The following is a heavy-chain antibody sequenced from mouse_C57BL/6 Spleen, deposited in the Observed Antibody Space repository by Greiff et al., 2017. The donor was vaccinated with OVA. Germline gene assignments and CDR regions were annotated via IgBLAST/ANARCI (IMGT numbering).Heavy chain of an antibody. D-gene: IGHD4-1*01. Sequence: VQLVESEGGLVQPGSSMKLSCTASGFTFSDYYMAWVRQVPEKGLEWVANINYDGSSTYYLDSLKSRFIISRDNAKNILYLQMSSLKSEDTATYYCARVLTGTAFAYWGQGTLVTVSA. CDR3: ARVLTGTAFAY. CDR2: INYDGSST. J-gene: IGHJ3*01. V-gene: IGHV5-16*01. CDR1: GFTFSDYY.